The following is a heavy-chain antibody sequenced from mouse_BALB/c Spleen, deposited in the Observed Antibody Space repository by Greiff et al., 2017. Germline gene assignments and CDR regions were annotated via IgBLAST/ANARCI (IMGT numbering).Heavy chain of an antibody. D-gene: IGHD1-1*01. J-gene: IGHJ2*01. CDR2: ISCYNGAT. CDR3: ARFPLYYGSSYDYFDY. V-gene: IGHV1S34*01. CDR1: GYSFTGYY. Sequence: LVKTGASVKISCKASGYSFTGYYMHWVKQSHGKSLEWIGYISCYNGATSYNQKFKGKATFTVDTSSSTAYMQFNSLTSEDSAVYYCARFPLYYGSSYDYFDYWGQGTTLTVSS.